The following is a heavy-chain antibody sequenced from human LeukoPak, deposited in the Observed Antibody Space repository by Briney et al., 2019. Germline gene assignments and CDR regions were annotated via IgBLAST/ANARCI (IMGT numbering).Heavy chain of an antibody. V-gene: IGHV3-23*01. D-gene: IGHD4-17*01. Sequence: GGSLRLSCAASGFTFSSYAMSGVRQAPGKGLEWGSAISGSGGSTYYADSVKGRFTISRDNSKNTLYLQMNSLRAEDTAVYYCAKGEELGYGDYGMDYWGQGTLVTVSS. CDR1: GFTFSSYA. CDR2: ISGSGGST. CDR3: AKGEELGYGDYGMDY. J-gene: IGHJ4*02.